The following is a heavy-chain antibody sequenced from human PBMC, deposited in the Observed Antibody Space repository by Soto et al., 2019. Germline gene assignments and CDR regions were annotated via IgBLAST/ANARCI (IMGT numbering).Heavy chain of an antibody. D-gene: IGHD2-21*02. CDR3: ARDRGVVVTATHYYGMDV. J-gene: IGHJ6*02. CDR2: IWYDGSNK. Sequence: GGSPRLSCAASGFTFSSYGMHWVRQAPGKGLEWVAVIWYDGSNKYYADSVKGRFTISRDNSKNTLYLQMNSLRAEDTAVYYCARDRGVVVTATHYYGMDVWGQGTTVTVSS. V-gene: IGHV3-33*01. CDR1: GFTFSSYG.